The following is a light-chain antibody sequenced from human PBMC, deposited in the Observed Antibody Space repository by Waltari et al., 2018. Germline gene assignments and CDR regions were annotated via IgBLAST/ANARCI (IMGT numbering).Light chain of an antibody. CDR1: QSVSNS. CDR3: LQRTNWPPT. CDR2: NAI. Sequence: EVVMTQSPATLSLSPGDRATLSCRASQSVSNSLSWYQQKPGQAPRLLIYNAITRATGIPARFSGSGSGTDFTLTIGSLEPEDAADKNKLQRTNWPPTFGGGTTVEIK. V-gene: IGKV3-11*01. J-gene: IGKJ4*01.